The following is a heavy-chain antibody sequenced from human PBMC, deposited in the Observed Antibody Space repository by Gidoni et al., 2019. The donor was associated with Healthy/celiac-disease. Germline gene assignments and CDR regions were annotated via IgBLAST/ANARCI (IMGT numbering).Heavy chain of an antibody. CDR3: ARHQTFTSFGVVSHFDY. V-gene: IGHV5-51*01. D-gene: IGHD3-3*01. Sequence: EVQLVQSGAEVQKPGESLKISCTGSGYRIPSYLLGWLRQMPGKGLEWRGIIHPGDSDNIYSPSFQCQVTISSDKSISTAYLHWSSLKASDTAMYYCARHQTFTSFGVVSHFDYWGQGTLVTVSS. CDR2: IHPGDSDN. J-gene: IGHJ4*02. CDR1: GYRIPSYL.